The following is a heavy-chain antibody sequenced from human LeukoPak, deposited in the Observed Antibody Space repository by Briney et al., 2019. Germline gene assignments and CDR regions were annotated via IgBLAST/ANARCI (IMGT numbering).Heavy chain of an antibody. CDR3: ARDGGSSGYHDALVI. Sequence: GGSLRLSCAASGFTFSSYGMHWVRQAPGRGLEWVALIWYDGRNKYYADPVKGRFTISRDNSKNTLSLQLNSLRDEDTAVYYCARDGGSSGYHDALVIWGQGTMVTVSA. CDR1: GFTFSSYG. V-gene: IGHV3-33*01. J-gene: IGHJ3*02. CDR2: IWYDGRNK. D-gene: IGHD3-22*01.